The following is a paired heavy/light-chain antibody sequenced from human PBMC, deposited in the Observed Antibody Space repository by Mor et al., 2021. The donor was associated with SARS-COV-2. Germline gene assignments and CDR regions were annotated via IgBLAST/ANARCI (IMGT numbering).Heavy chain of an antibody. CDR2: IDRDDGDT. CDR1: GFTFSNYG. V-gene: IGHV3-23*01. CDR3: ARSFSNAGY. Sequence: EEQLLQSGGGLIQPGGSLRLSCVASGFTFSNYGMSWVRQAPGKGLEWVSGIDRDDGDTYYADPVKGRFVISRDNFKNTLYLQMDSLRAEDTAMYYCARSFSNAGYWGQGTLVTVSS. D-gene: IGHD6-13*01. J-gene: IGHJ4*02.
Light chain of an antibody. V-gene: IGKV1-5*03. CDR1: QNVDTW. CDR2: ATS. Sequence: DIQMTQSPSTLSASLGDRVTITCRASQNVDTWLAWYQQKPGKAPKILIFATSSLEGGVPSRFSGSRSGTEFTLTISNLQPRDFATYYCQQYKTYPWTFGQGTRVEIK. CDR3: QQYKTYPWT. J-gene: IGKJ1*01.